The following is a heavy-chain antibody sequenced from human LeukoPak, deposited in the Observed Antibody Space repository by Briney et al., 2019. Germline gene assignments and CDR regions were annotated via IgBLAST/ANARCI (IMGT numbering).Heavy chain of an antibody. CDR1: GFTFSSYW. CDR2: IKQDGSEK. D-gene: IGHD3-3*01. Sequence: GGSLRLSCAASGFTFSSYWMSWVRQAPGKGLEWVANIKQDGSEKYYVDSVKGRFTISRDNSKNTLYLQMNSLRAEDTAVYYCAKATWDFWSGYCDYWGQGTLVTVSS. V-gene: IGHV3-7*03. J-gene: IGHJ4*02. CDR3: AKATWDFWSGYCDY.